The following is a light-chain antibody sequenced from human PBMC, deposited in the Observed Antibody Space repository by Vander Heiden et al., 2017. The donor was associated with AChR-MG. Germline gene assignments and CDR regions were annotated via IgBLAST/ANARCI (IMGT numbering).Light chain of an antibody. J-gene: IGKJ2*01. CDR2: STS. CDR3: QQYCSSPQT. CDR1: QSMSNDY. V-gene: IGKV3-20*01. Sequence: DIVLTQSPATLSVSPRESVTRSCKTSQSMSNDYLVWYQQKPGQAPRLLIYSTSSRATGIPDRFSGSGTGTDFTLTISRLEPEDFAVYFCQQYCSSPQTFGQGTKLEIK.